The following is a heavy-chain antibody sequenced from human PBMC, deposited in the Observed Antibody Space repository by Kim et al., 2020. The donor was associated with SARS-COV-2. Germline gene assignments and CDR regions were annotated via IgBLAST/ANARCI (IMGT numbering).Heavy chain of an antibody. CDR3: AKGTDSSSWYLFY. J-gene: IGHJ4*02. Sequence: YADSVRGRFTISRDNSKNTLYLQMNSLRAEDTAVYYCAKGTDSSSWYLFYWGQGTLVTVSS. V-gene: IGHV3-23*01. D-gene: IGHD6-13*01.